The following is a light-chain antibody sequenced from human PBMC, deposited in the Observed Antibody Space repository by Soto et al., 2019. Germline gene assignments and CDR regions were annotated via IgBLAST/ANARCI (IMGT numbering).Light chain of an antibody. CDR1: SNDVGRFDY. Sequence: QSVLTQPRSVSGSPGQSVTISCTGTSNDVGRFDYVSWYQQHPGKAPKVIIYDVNERPSGVPNRFSGSKSGNTASLTISGLHADDEADYYCCSYAGSSTPYVFGTGTKVTVL. J-gene: IGLJ1*01. CDR2: DVN. V-gene: IGLV2-11*01. CDR3: CSYAGSSTPYV.